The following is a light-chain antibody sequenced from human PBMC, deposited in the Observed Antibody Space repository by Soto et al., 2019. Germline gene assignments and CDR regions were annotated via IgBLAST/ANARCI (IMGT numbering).Light chain of an antibody. Sequence: QAVVTQSPSASASLGASVKLTCTLSSGHSSYAIAWHQQQPEKGPRYLMKLNSDGSHSKGDVIPDRFSGSSSGAERYLTISSLQSEDEADYYCQTGGTGIVIFGGGTKVTVL. CDR2: LNSDGSH. CDR3: QTGGTGIVI. J-gene: IGLJ2*01. V-gene: IGLV4-69*01. CDR1: SGHSSYA.